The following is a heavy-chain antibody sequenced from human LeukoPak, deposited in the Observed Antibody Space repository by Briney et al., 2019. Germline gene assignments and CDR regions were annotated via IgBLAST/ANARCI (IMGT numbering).Heavy chain of an antibody. CDR3: ARMTTVVTRAYDY. Sequence: SQTLSLTCAISGDSVSSNSAAWNWIRQSPSRGLEWLGRTYYRSKWYYDYAVSAKSRITINPDTAKNQFSLQLNSVTPEDTAVYYCARMTTVVTRAYDYWGQGTLVTVSS. D-gene: IGHD4-23*01. CDR1: GDSVSSNSAA. CDR2: TYYRSKWYY. V-gene: IGHV6-1*01. J-gene: IGHJ4*02.